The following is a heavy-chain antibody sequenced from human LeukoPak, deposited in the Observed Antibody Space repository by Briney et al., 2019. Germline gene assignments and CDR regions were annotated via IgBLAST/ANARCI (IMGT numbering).Heavy chain of an antibody. CDR2: ISGSGDST. CDR1: GFTFSSFA. J-gene: IGHJ4*02. CDR3: AKDLLSGGNCYSIFHY. D-gene: IGHD2-15*01. Sequence: PGGSLRLSCAASGFTFSSFAMNWVRQAPGKGLKWVSGISGSGDSTYYADSVKGRFTISRDNSKNTLYLQMNSLRAEDTAVYYCAKDLLSGGNCYSIFHYWGQGTLVTVSS. V-gene: IGHV3-23*01.